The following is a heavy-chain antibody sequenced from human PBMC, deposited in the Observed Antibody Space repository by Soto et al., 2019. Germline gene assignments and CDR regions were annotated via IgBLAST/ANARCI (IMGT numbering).Heavy chain of an antibody. V-gene: IGHV4-4*07. D-gene: IGHD4-17*01. CDR3: ARSSARNYGDYVAFDI. CDR1: GGSISSYY. Sequence: PSETLSLTCTVSGGSISSYYWSWIRQPAGKGLEWIGRIYTSGSTNYNPSLKSRVTMSVDTSKNQFSLKLSPVTAADTAVYYCARSSARNYGDYVAFDIWGQGTMVTVSS. CDR2: IYTSGST. J-gene: IGHJ3*02.